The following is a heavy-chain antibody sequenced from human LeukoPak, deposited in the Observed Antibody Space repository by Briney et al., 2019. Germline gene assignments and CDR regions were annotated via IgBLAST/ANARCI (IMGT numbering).Heavy chain of an antibody. CDR2: IYYSGST. CDR1: GVSISSYY. D-gene: IGHD5-18*01. J-gene: IGHJ4*02. V-gene: IGHV4-59*08. CDR3: ARFYSSHPYYFDY. Sequence: PSETLSLTCTVSGVSISSYYWTWIRQPPGKGLEWIGYIYYSGSTNYNPSLKSRVTISVDTSKNQFSLKLSSVTAADTAVYYCARFYSSHPYYFDYWGQGTLVTVSS.